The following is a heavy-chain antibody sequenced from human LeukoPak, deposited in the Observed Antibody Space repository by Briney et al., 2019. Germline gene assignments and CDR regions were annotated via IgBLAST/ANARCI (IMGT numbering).Heavy chain of an antibody. CDR1: GGSFSGYY. J-gene: IGHJ3*02. CDR3: ARSDGYGLVGI. CDR2: IYSSGST. V-gene: IGHV4-34*01. Sequence: KPSETLSLTCAVYGGSFSGYYWGWIRQPPGKTLEWIGSIYSSGSTYYNSSLKSRVIILIDTAKNHFSLNLSSVTAADTAVYYCARSDGYGLVGIWGQGTMVTVSS. D-gene: IGHD3-10*01.